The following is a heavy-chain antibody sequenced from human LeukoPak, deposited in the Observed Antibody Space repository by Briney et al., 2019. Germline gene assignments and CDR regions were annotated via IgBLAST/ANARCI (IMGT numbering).Heavy chain of an antibody. J-gene: IGHJ4*02. D-gene: IGHD2-8*02. Sequence: GGSLRPSCAASGFTFSSYAMTWVRQAPGKGLEWVSSISSGGGTTYYADSVKGRFTISRDNSKNTLYLQMNSLRAEDTAVYYCAKDPGGSWDYWGQGALVTVSS. CDR1: GFTFSSYA. V-gene: IGHV3-23*01. CDR2: ISSGGGTT. CDR3: AKDPGGSWDY.